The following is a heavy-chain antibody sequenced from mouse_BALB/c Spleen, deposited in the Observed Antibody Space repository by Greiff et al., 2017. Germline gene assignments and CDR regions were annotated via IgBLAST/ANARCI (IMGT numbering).Heavy chain of an antibody. V-gene: IGHV5-9-4*01. CDR2: ISSGGSYT. J-gene: IGHJ2*01. D-gene: IGHD1-2*01. Sequence: DVKLVESGGGLVKPGGSLKLSCAASGFTFSSYAMSWVRQSPEKRLEWVAEISSGGSYTYYPDTVTGRFTISRDNAKNTLYLEMSSLRSEDTAMYYCAREGGIHYYYFDYWGQGTTLTVSS. CDR1: GFTFSSYA. CDR3: AREGGIHYYYFDY.